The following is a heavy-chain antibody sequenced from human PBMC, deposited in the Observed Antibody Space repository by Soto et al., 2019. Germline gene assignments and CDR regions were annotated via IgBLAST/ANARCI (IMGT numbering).Heavy chain of an antibody. Sequence: QVQLVQSGAEVKKPGSSVKVSCKASGGTFSSYAISWVRQAPGLGLEWMGGIIPIFGTANYAQKLQGRVTITADESTSTAYMELSSLRSEDTAVSYCAQLRLPPPEPFDIWGQGTMVTVSS. CDR3: AQLRLPPPEPFDI. V-gene: IGHV1-69*01. CDR2: IIPIFGTA. CDR1: GGTFSSYA. J-gene: IGHJ3*02. D-gene: IGHD4-17*01.